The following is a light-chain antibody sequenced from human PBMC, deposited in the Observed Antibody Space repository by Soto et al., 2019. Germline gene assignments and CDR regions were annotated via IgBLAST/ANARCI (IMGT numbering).Light chain of an antibody. CDR1: QRVSAY. CDR3: QQRGSWPLT. J-gene: IGKJ4*01. Sequence: EIVLTQSPATLSLSPGERATLSCRASQRVSAYLAWYQQKPGQAPRFLIYDASNTANGIPARFSGSGSGTDFNPTISNLQPEDSAGYCCQQRGSWPLTFGGWKTGEIK. CDR2: DAS. V-gene: IGKV3-11*01.